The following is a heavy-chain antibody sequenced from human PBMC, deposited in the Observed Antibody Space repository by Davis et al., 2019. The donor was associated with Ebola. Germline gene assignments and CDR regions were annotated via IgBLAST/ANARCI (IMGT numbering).Heavy chain of an antibody. J-gene: IGHJ4*02. Sequence: SETLSLTCAVYGGTFSGYYWSWIRQPPGKGLEGSGEGYHTGSANYIPSLKSRVTMSADTSNNNFSMKMTSVTAADTAMYYCARRSYSSTYYFDYWGQGSLVIVSS. D-gene: IGHD3-10*01. CDR2: GYHTGSA. CDR1: GGTFSGYY. V-gene: IGHV4-34*01. CDR3: ARRSYSSTYYFDY.